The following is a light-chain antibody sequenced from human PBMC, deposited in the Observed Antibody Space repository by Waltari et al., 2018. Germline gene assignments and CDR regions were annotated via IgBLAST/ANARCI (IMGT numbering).Light chain of an antibody. J-gene: IGLJ1*01. CDR3: SSYTSSSTLYV. V-gene: IGLV2-14*03. CDR2: DVS. CDR1: TSHFGVYTY. Sequence: SALPQPAPVSGPPGQPIPTPSTGPTSHFGVYTYVPWYQQHPGKAPKPMIYDVSNRPSGVSNRFSGSKSGNTASLTISGLQAEDEADYYCSSYTSSSTLYVFGTGTKVTVL.